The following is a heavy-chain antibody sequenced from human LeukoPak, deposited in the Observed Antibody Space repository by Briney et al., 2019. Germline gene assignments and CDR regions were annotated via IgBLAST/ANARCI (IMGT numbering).Heavy chain of an antibody. D-gene: IGHD5-12*01. Sequence: PSETLSLTCAVYGGSFSGYYWSWIRQPPGKGLEWIGEINHSGSTNYNPSLKSRVTISVDTSKNQFSLKLSSVTAEDTAVYYCARGVWWLPDYWGQGTLVTVSS. CDR3: ARGVWWLPDY. CDR2: INHSGST. CDR1: GGSFSGYY. J-gene: IGHJ4*02. V-gene: IGHV4-34*01.